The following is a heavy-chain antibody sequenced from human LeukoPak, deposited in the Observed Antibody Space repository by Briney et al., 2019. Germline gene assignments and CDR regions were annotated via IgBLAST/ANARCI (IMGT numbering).Heavy chain of an antibody. CDR3: ARRRGDFWSDYYAFDY. J-gene: IGHJ4*02. D-gene: IGHD3-3*01. V-gene: IGHV4-34*01. Sequence: SETLSLTCGFYGGSFSRYYWSWIRQPPGKGLEWIGEINHSGSTNYNPSLKSRVTLSVDTSKNQFSLKLSSVTAADTAVYYCARRRGDFWSDYYAFDYWGQGTLVTISS. CDR2: INHSGST. CDR1: GGSFSRYY.